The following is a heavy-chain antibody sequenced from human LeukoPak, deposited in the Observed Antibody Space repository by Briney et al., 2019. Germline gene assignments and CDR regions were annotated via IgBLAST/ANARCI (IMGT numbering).Heavy chain of an antibody. V-gene: IGHV3-74*01. D-gene: IGHD6-6*01. CDR1: GFTFSSYW. J-gene: IGHJ4*02. CDR3: ARDQGEWGSSDGVYFDY. CDR2: INSDGSST. Sequence: PGGSLRLSCAASGFTFSSYWMHWVRQAPGKGLVWVSRINSDGSSTSYADSVKGRFTISRDNSKNTLYLQMNSLRAEDTAVYYCARDQGEWGSSDGVYFDYWGQGTLVTVSS.